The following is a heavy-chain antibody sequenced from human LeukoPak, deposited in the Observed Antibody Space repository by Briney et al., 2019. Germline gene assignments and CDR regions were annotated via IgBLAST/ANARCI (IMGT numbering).Heavy chain of an antibody. CDR1: GGSIGNYY. CDR2: IYYSGST. Sequence: SETLSLTCTVSGGSIGNYYWNWIRQPPGKGLEWIGYIYYSGSTNYNPSLKSRVTISVDTSKNQFSLKLSSVTAADTAVYYCARVRPDDYVWGSYRYDAFDIWGQGTMVTVSS. V-gene: IGHV4-59*01. CDR3: ARVRPDDYVWGSYRYDAFDI. D-gene: IGHD3-16*02. J-gene: IGHJ3*02.